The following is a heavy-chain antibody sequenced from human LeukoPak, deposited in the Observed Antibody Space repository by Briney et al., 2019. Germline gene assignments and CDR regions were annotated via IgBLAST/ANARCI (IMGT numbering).Heavy chain of an antibody. D-gene: IGHD2-21*02. Sequence: ASVKVSCKASGYTFTSYAMHWVRQAPGQRLECMGWINTGNGNTKYSQKFQGRVTITRDTSASTAYMDLSSLRSEDTAVYYCARDTETAIPLPYYFDYWGQGTLVTVSS. CDR3: ARDTETAIPLPYYFDY. J-gene: IGHJ4*02. CDR2: INTGNGNT. V-gene: IGHV1-3*04. CDR1: GYTFTSYA.